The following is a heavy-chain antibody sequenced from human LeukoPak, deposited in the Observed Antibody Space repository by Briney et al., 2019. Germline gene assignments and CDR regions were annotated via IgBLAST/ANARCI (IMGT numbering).Heavy chain of an antibody. CDR2: ISSSSSTI. CDR3: AERPYYDILTGYSSDAFHI. D-gene: IGHD3-9*01. V-gene: IGHV3-48*01. CDR1: GFTFSSYS. Sequence: GGSLRLSCAASGFTFSSYSMNWVRQAPGKGLEWVSYISSSSSTIYYADSVKGRFTISRDNAKNSLYLQMNSLRAEDTAVYYCAERPYYDILTGYSSDAFHIWGQGTVVTVSS. J-gene: IGHJ3*02.